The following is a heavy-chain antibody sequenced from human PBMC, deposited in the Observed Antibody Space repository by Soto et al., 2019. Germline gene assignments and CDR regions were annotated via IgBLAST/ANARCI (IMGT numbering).Heavy chain of an antibody. V-gene: IGHV1-8*01. CDR3: ARLTYYDFWSGPGANYYYYMDV. J-gene: IGHJ6*03. Sequence: ASVKVSCKASGYTFTSYDINWVRQATGQGLEWMGWMNPNSGNTGYAQKFQGRVTMTRNTSISTAYMELGSLRSEDTAVYYCARLTYYDFWSGPGANYYYYMDVWGKGTTVTVSS. CDR2: MNPNSGNT. CDR1: GYTFTSYD. D-gene: IGHD3-3*01.